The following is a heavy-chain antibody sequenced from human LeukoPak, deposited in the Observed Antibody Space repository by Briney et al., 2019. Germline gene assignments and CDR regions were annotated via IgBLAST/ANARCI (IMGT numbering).Heavy chain of an antibody. J-gene: IGHJ3*02. CDR1: GFTFSSYS. CDR2: ISSSSSYI. V-gene: IGHV3-21*01. Sequence: GGSLRLSCAASGFTFSSYSMNWVRQAPGKGLEWVSSISSSSSYIYYADSVKGRFTISRDNAKNSLYLQMNSLRAEDTAVYYCARDIPRYYYDSRGYYSPPGAFDIWGQGTMVTVSS. CDR3: ARDIPRYYYDSRGYYSPPGAFDI. D-gene: IGHD3-22*01.